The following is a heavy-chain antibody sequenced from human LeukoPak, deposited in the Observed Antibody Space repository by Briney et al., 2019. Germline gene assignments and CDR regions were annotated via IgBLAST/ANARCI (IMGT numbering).Heavy chain of an antibody. D-gene: IGHD6-19*01. CDR1: GFIFSSYA. V-gene: IGHV3-23*01. Sequence: GGSLRLSCAASGFIFSSYAMSWVRQAPGKGLEWVSAISGSGGSPYYADSVKGRFTISRDNSKNTLFLPMNSLRAEDTAVYYCSKDLEPYTAVAGRGGQGTLVTVSS. J-gene: IGHJ4*02. CDR3: SKDLEPYTAVAGR. CDR2: ISGSGGSP.